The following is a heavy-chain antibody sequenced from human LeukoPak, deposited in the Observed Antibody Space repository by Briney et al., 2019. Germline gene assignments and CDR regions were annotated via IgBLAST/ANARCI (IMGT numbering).Heavy chain of an antibody. CDR1: GYTFTSYY. D-gene: IGHD2-2*02. CDR3: ARGGPIVVVPAAILEAYYYGMDV. V-gene: IGHV1-46*01. Sequence: ASVKVSCKASGYTFTSYYMHWVRQAPGQGLEWMGIINPSGGSTSYAQKFQGRVTMTRDTSTSTVYMELSSLRSEDTAVYYCARGGPIVVVPAAILEAYYYGMDVWGQGTTVTVSS. CDR2: INPSGGST. J-gene: IGHJ6*02.